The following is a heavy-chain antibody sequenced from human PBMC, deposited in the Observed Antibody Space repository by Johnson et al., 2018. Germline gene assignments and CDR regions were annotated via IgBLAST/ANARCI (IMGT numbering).Heavy chain of an antibody. J-gene: IGHJ1*01. Sequence: VQLQESGGGFVQPGGSLRLSCTASGFAFSGYWMHWVRQAPGKGLVWVSRVNNVGTVTNYADSVRGRFVISRGNAKETLYLQMNSLRTEDTAFYYCARAHCSGVSCSSLQHWGHGTLVTVSS. CDR3: ARAHCSGVSCSSLQH. CDR2: VNNVGTVT. V-gene: IGHV3-74*01. CDR1: GFAFSGYW. D-gene: IGHD2-15*01.